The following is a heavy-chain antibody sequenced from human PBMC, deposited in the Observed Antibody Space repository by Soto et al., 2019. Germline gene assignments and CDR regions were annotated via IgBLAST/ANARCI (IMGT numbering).Heavy chain of an antibody. CDR3: AKDLQPTVTTSRLDY. Sequence: GGSLRLSCAASGFTFSSYAMSWVRQAPGKGLEWVSAISGSGGSTYYADSVKGRFTISRDNSKNTLYLQMNSLRAEDTAVYYCAKDLQPTVTTSRLDYWGQGTLVTVSS. D-gene: IGHD4-17*01. J-gene: IGHJ4*02. CDR1: GFTFSSYA. V-gene: IGHV3-23*01. CDR2: ISGSGGST.